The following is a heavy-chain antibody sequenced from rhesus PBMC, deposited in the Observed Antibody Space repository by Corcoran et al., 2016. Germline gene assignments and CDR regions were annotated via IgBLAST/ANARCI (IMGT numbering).Heavy chain of an antibody. J-gene: IGHJ4*01. CDR2: NSMTSNYI. V-gene: IGHV3S16*01. D-gene: IGHD3-16*01. Sequence: EVQLVESGGGLVQPGGSLRLSCAASGFAFNDYYMTWVRQAPGKGLEGCSSNSMTSNYIYYADSVKGGFTIFRDNSKNSRSRQMNSLKTEDAAMYYCTRASRHYDTGTYYYYFDYWGQGVLVTVSS. CDR3: TRASRHYDTGTYYYYFDY. CDR1: GFAFNDYY.